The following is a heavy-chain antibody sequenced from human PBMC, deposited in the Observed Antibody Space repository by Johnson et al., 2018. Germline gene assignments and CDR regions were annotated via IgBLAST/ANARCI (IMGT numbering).Heavy chain of an antibody. Sequence: EVQLVESGGGVVRPGGSLRLSCAASGFTFDDYGMSWVRQAPGKGLEWVSGINWNGGSTGYAESVKGRFTISRDNAKNSLYLQMKSLRAEDTALYYCARVPGAIGVVPAAPDYYMDVWGKGTTVTVSS. CDR2: INWNGGST. CDR3: ARVPGAIGVVPAAPDYYMDV. D-gene: IGHD2-2*01. CDR1: GFTFDDYG. V-gene: IGHV3-20*04. J-gene: IGHJ6*03.